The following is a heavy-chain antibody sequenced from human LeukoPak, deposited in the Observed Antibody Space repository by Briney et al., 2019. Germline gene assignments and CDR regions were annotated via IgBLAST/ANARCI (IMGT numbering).Heavy chain of an antibody. CDR1: GGCTSSYY. J-gene: IGHJ5*02. V-gene: IGHV4-59*01. D-gene: IGHD3-10*01. CDR3: ARDRPTLWFGEGNWFDP. Sequence: PETLSLTCTVSGGCTSSYYWSWICHPPGKRLEWIGYIYYSGSTNYNPSLKRRVTISVDTSKNQFSLKLSSVTAADTAVYYCARDRPTLWFGEGNWFDPWGQGTLVTVSS. CDR2: IYYSGST.